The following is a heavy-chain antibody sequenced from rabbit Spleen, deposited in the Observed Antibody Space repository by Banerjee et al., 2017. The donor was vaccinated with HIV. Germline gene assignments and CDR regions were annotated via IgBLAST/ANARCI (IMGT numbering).Heavy chain of an antibody. V-gene: IGHV1S39*01. Sequence: QEQLVESGGGLVQPGGSLKLSCKASGFDFSNYGVSWVRQAPGKGLEWIGYIEPIFGNTYYANWVKGRSTFSKTSSTTVTLQMTSLTAADTATYFCARDLDGVIGWNFGWWGPGTLVTVS. J-gene: IGHJ4*01. CDR2: IEPIFGNT. CDR3: ARDLDGVIGWNFGW. D-gene: IGHD1-1*01. CDR1: GFDFSNYG.